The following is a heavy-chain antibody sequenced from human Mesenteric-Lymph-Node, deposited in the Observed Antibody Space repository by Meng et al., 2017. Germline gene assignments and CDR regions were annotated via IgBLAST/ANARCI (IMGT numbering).Heavy chain of an antibody. J-gene: IGHJ4*02. Sequence: QGQAVQSGVGGKKPGSSVKVSCKASGGTFSSYAISWVRQTPGQGLEWMGGITPIFGTANYAQKFQGRVTITADESTSTAYMELSSLRSEDTAVYYCARSSSGYYYGGDYWGQGTLVTVSS. CDR1: GGTFSSYA. CDR2: ITPIFGTA. D-gene: IGHD3-22*01. CDR3: ARSSSGYYYGGDY. V-gene: IGHV1-69*01.